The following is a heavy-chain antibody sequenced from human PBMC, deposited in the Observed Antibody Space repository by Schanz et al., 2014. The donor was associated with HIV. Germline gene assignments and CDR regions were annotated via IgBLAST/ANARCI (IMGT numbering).Heavy chain of an antibody. Sequence: EVQMLESGGGSVQPGGSLRLSCAASGFTFSNFAMSWVRQAPGKGLEWVSAVRHDGGATYYADSVKGRFTISRDNSRNILYLQMSNLRAEDTALYYCVTEQYSTISAWGQGTLVTVSS. J-gene: IGHJ5*02. V-gene: IGHV3-23*01. CDR3: VTEQYSTISA. CDR2: VRHDGGAT. CDR1: GFTFSNFA. D-gene: IGHD2-15*01.